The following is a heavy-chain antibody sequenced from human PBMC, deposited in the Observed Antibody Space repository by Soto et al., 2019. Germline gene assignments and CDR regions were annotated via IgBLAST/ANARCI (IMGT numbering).Heavy chain of an antibody. CDR1: GGTFSTYA. CDR3: ARPKGTYSSGYYYFDF. J-gene: IGHJ4*02. Sequence: QVQLEQSGGEVKQPGSSVRVSCKTSGGTFSTYAINWVRQAPGQGLEWMGAIITLFGTADYSPKFQGRVTITADESTSTAYMELSSLRFDDTAVYFCARPKGTYSSGYYYFDFWGQGTLVTVSS. CDR2: IITLFGTA. V-gene: IGHV1-69*01. D-gene: IGHD6-19*01.